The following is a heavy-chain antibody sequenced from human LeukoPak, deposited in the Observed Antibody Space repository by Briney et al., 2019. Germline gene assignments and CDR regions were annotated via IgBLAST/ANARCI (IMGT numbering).Heavy chain of an antibody. D-gene: IGHD6-19*01. J-gene: IGHJ5*02. CDR2: IYPGDSDT. CDR3: ARSGSRQWLDFGWFDP. Sequence: GESLKISCKGSGYSFTSYWIGWVRQMPGKGLEWMGIIYPGDSDTRYSPSFQGQVTISADKSISTAYLQWSSLKASDTAMYYCARSGSRQWLDFGWFDPWGQGTLVTVSS. V-gene: IGHV5-51*01. CDR1: GYSFTSYW.